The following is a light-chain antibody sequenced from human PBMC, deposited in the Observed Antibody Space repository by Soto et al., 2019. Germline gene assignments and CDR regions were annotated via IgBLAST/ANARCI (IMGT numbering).Light chain of an antibody. CDR2: KAS. CDR1: QSISSW. CDR3: QHYGTDWWT. J-gene: IGKJ1*01. V-gene: IGKV1-5*03. Sequence: DIQMTQSPFTLSASVGDRVTITCRASQSISSWLAWYQQKPGKAPKLLIYKASSLESGVPSRFSGSGSGTEFTLPISSLQPDDFATYYCQHYGTDWWTFGQGTKVEIK.